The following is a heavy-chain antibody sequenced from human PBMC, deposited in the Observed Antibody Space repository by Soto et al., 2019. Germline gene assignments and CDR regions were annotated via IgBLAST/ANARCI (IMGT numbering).Heavy chain of an antibody. Sequence: EVQLVESGGGLVQPGGSLRLSCAASGFTFSTYNMNWVRQAPGKGLEWVVFISSSSSTIYYADSVKGRFTISRDNAKNSLSLQMNSLRDEDTAVYSCTRDRPSYYDSSGYYYYFDYWGQGTLVTVSS. J-gene: IGHJ4*02. V-gene: IGHV3-48*02. CDR3: TRDRPSYYDSSGYYYYFDY. CDR1: GFTFSTYN. D-gene: IGHD3-22*01. CDR2: ISSSSSTI.